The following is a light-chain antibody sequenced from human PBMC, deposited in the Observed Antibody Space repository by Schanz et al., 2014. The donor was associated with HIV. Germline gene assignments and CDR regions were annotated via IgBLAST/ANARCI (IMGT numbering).Light chain of an antibody. CDR1: SSNIGAGYD. Sequence: QSVLTQPPSVSGAPGQGITISCTGTSSNIGAGYDVHWYQHLPGRAPKLLIYGNNNRPSGVPDRFSGSKSGTSASLAITGLQAEDEADYYCSSYANTDTVLFGGGTKLTVL. CDR3: SSYANTDTVL. J-gene: IGLJ2*01. V-gene: IGLV1-40*01. CDR2: GNN.